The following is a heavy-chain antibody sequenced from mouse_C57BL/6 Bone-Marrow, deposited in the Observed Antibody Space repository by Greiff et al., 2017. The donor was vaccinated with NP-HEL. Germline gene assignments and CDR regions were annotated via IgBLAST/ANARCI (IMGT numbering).Heavy chain of an antibody. V-gene: IGHV5-6*01. CDR3: APPWYFDV. CDR1: GFTFSSYG. J-gene: IGHJ1*03. CDR2: ISSGGSYT. Sequence: EVHLVESGGDLVKPGGSLKLSCAASGFTFSSYGMSWVRQTPDKRLEWVATISSGGSYTYYPDSVKGRFTISRDKATNTLYLQMSSLKSADTAMYYCAPPWYFDVWGTGPTVTVSS.